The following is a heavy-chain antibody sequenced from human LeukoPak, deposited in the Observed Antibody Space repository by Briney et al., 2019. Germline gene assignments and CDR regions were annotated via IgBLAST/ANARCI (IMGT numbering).Heavy chain of an antibody. CDR1: GFTFSSYW. V-gene: IGHV3-7*01. J-gene: IGHJ3*02. CDR2: IKQDGSEK. Sequence: PGGSLRLSCAASGFTFSSYWMSWVRQAPGKGLEWVANIKQDGSEKYYVDSVKGRFTISRDNAKNSLYLQMNSLRAEDTAVYYCARDGLINYDILTGLGDDAFDIWGQGTMVTVSS. D-gene: IGHD3-9*01. CDR3: ARDGLINYDILTGLGDDAFDI.